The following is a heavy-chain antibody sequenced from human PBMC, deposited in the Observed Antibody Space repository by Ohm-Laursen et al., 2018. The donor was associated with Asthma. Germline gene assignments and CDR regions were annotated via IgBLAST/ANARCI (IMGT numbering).Heavy chain of an antibody. CDR1: GFTVGSDY. CDR2: IYSGGTT. V-gene: IGHV3-53*01. D-gene: IGHD6-19*01. Sequence: SLRLSFSASGFTVGSDYMTWVRQAPGKGLEWVSAIYSGGTTYYADSVRGRFTISRDNSKNTLYLQMNILRAEDTAVYYCARKFSSGWLFDFWGQGTLVTVSS. J-gene: IGHJ4*02. CDR3: ARKFSSGWLFDF.